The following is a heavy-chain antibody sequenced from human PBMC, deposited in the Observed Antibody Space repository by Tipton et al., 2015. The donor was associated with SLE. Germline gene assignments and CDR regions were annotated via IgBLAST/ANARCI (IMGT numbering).Heavy chain of an antibody. V-gene: IGHV3-11*06. D-gene: IGHD2-2*01. CDR3: ARDKRSCSSTSCYPYYYGMDV. CDR2: ISSSSSYI. CDR1: GFTFSDYY. J-gene: IGHJ6*02. Sequence: SLRLSCAASGFTFSDYYMSWIRQAPGKGLEWVSSISSSSSYIYYADSVKGRFTISRDNAKNSLYLQMNSLRAEDTAVYYCARDKRSCSSTSCYPYYYGMDVWGQGTTVTVSS.